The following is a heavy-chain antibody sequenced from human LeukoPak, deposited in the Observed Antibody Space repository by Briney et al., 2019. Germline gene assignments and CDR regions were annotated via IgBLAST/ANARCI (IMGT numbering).Heavy chain of an antibody. Sequence: TGGSLRLSCVASGFTVSSNYMSWVRQAPGKGLEWVSAIFSGGSTFYADSVTGRFTISRDNSKNTVYLGMNSLRAEDTAVYYCARDLKTSGWYGDFDYWGQGTLVTVSS. CDR1: GFTVSSNY. V-gene: IGHV3-53*01. J-gene: IGHJ4*02. CDR2: IFSGGST. D-gene: IGHD6-19*01. CDR3: ARDLKTSGWYGDFDY.